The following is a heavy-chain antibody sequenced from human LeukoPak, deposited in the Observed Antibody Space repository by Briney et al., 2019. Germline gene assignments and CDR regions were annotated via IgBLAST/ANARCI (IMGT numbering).Heavy chain of an antibody. CDR2: ISGSGSRT. J-gene: IGHJ3*02. V-gene: IGHV3-23*01. CDR1: GFTYSSYG. D-gene: IGHD1-26*01. CDR3: AKGSREWELLDAFDI. Sequence: SGGSLRLSCAASGFTYSSYGMTWVRQAPGKGLEWDSGISGSGSRTDYADSVKGRFTISRDNAKNTLYLQMNSLRAEDTAAYYCAKGSREWELLDAFDIWGQGTMVTVSS.